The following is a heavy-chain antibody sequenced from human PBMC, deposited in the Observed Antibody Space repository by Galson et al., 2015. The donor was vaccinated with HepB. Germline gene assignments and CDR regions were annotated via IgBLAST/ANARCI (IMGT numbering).Heavy chain of an antibody. D-gene: IGHD6-19*01. V-gene: IGHV3-30-3*01. CDR1: GFTFSSYA. Sequence: SLRLSCAASGFTFSSYAMHWVRQAPGKGLEWVAVISYDGSNKYYADSVKGRFTISRDNSKNTLYLQMNSLRAEDTAVYYCARGPGIAVAGTFAYWGQGALATLSS. J-gene: IGHJ4*02. CDR3: ARGPGIAVAGTFAY. CDR2: ISYDGSNK.